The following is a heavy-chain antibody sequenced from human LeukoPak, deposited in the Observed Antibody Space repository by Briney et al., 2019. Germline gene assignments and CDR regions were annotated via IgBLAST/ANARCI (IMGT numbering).Heavy chain of an antibody. V-gene: IGHV3-64D*06. CDR1: GFSFSSYS. D-gene: IGHD3-22*01. J-gene: IGHJ4*02. CDR3: CSGYITLLDY. Sequence: PGGSLRLSCVASGFSFSSYSFNWVRQAPGKGLEYVSAISSNGGSTYYADSVKGRFTISRDNSKNTLYLQMSSLRAEDTAVYYCCSGYITLLDYWGQGTLVTVSS. CDR2: ISSNGGST.